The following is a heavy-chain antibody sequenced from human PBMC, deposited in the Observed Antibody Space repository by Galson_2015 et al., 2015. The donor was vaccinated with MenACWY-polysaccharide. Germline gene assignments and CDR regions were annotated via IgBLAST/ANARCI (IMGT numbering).Heavy chain of an antibody. Sequence: SETLSLTCTVSGGSISSSNWWSWVRQPPGKGLEWIGEIYHSGSTNYNPSLKSRVTISVDKSKNQFSLKLSSVTAADTAVYYCARAGASPNYYDSSGYPPFDPWGQGTLVTVSS. CDR3: ARAGASPNYYDSSGYPPFDP. V-gene: IGHV4-4*02. J-gene: IGHJ5*02. CDR2: IYHSGST. D-gene: IGHD3-22*01. CDR1: GGSISSSNW.